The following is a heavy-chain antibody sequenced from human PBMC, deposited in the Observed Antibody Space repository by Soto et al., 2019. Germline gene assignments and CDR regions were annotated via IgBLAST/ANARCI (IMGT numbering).Heavy chain of an antibody. V-gene: IGHV1-69*02. CDR3: AASYGSGYRAFDY. D-gene: IGHD3-10*01. CDR2: INPIVSMS. J-gene: IGHJ4*02. Sequence: QVQLVQSGTEVKKPGSSVKVSCKASGDTFSFYTINWVRQAPGLGLEWVGRINPIVSMSNYAQKFQGRVSMTADKSTSTAYMELRSLNSDDTAMYFCAASYGSGYRAFDYWGQGALVIVSS. CDR1: GDTFSFYT.